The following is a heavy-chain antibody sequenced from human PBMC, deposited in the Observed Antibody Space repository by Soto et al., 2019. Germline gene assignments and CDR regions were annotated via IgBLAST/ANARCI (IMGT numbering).Heavy chain of an antibody. V-gene: IGHV3-33*01. CDR3: ARDAQHLANYGMDV. D-gene: IGHD3-3*02. Sequence: VQLVESGGNVVQPGRSLRLSCAASGFSFSSHGMHWVRQAPGKGLEWVAHLWAGGNIRYYAYSVKGRFTISSDHSKNTLYLQMDSLGAEDTAVYYCARDAQHLANYGMDVWGQGTTVTVSS. CDR2: LWAGGNIR. J-gene: IGHJ6*02. CDR1: GFSFSSHG.